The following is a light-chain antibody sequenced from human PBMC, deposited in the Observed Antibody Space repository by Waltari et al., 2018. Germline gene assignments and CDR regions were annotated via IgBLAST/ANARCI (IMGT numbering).Light chain of an antibody. CDR2: GST. Sequence: QSVLTQPPSVSGAPGQRVTISCTGSGSNIGAGSAVPWYQQLPRAAPKLLIYGSTSRPLGVPARFFGSTSGTSASLAITGLQAEDEADYYCQSYDTSLSVVFGGGTKLTVL. V-gene: IGLV1-40*01. CDR3: QSYDTSLSVV. J-gene: IGLJ3*02. CDR1: GSNIGAGSA.